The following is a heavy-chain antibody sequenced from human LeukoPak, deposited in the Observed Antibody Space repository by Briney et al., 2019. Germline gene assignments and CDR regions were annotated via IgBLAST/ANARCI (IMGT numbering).Heavy chain of an antibody. Sequence: GGSLRLSCAASGFTFSSYWMHWVRQAPGKGLVWVSRINSDGSSTSYADSVKGRFTISRDNAKNTLYLQMNSLRAEDTSVYYCARAKDRYDSSGYYYVGSYYYYMDVWGKGTTVTVSS. CDR3: ARAKDRYDSSGYYYVGSYYYYMDV. V-gene: IGHV3-74*01. CDR2: INSDGSST. J-gene: IGHJ6*03. CDR1: GFTFSSYW. D-gene: IGHD3-22*01.